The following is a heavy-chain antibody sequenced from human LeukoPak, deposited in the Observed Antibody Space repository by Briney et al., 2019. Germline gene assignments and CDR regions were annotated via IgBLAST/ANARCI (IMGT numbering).Heavy chain of an antibody. J-gene: IGHJ4*02. V-gene: IGHV4-39*01. CDR1: GSYISSSSYS. CDR2: IYTGTT. Sequence: PSETLSLTCTVSGSYISSSSYSWGWIRQPPGTGLEWIGNIYTGTTYSNPSLKSRVTISVDTSKNQFSLKLTSVTAADTAVYYCARLDPRGPDDYWGQGTLVTVSS. D-gene: IGHD2-2*03. CDR3: ARLDPRGPDDY.